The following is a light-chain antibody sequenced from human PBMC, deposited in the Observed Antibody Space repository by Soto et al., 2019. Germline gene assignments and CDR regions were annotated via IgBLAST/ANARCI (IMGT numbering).Light chain of an antibody. CDR1: QSLLHSNGYNY. CDR2: LGS. J-gene: IGKJ4*01. CDR3: MQAIQTPVT. V-gene: IGKV2-28*01. Sequence: DIVMTQSPLSLPVTPGEPASISCRSSQSLLHSNGYNYLDWYLQKPGQSPQLLIYLGSNRASGVTDTFSGSGSGTDFTLKISRVEAEDVGVYYCMQAIQTPVTFGGGTKVEIK.